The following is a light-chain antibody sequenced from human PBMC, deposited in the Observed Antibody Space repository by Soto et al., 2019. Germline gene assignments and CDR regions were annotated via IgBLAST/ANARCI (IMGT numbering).Light chain of an antibody. J-gene: IGLJ1*01. CDR1: SSNMGNNY. V-gene: IGLV1-51*02. CDR2: ENN. Sequence: QSVLTQPLSVSASPGRKVTISCSSSSSNMGNNYVSWYQQLPGTAPKLLIYENNKRPSGIPHRFSGSKSGTSATLGITGLQSGDEADYYCGTWDSSLSAYVFGTGT. CDR3: GTWDSSLSAYV.